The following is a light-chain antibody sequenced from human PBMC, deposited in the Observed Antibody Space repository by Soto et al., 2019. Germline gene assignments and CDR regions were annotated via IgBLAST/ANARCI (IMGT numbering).Light chain of an antibody. V-gene: IGKV3-20*01. Sequence: EVVLTQSPATLSLSPGDRAALSCKASQSVHNFLAWYQQKPGQAPRLLIYGASNRAAGIPDRFSGSKSGTDFTLTIRRLEPEDAGVYYCQQYGSSPITFGQGTRLEIK. CDR2: GAS. CDR1: QSVHNF. J-gene: IGKJ5*01. CDR3: QQYGSSPIT.